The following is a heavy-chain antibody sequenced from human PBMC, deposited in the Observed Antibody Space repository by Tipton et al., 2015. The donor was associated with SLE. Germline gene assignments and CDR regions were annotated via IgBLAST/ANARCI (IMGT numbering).Heavy chain of an antibody. CDR2: IYYREGT. CDR1: GDSINSYY. D-gene: IGHD6-19*01. V-gene: IGHV4-59*08. Sequence: TCTVSGDSINSYYWSWIRQPPGEGLEWIGYIYYREGTNYSPSLKSRVTISLDWSKNQLSLKLSPVTAADTAVYYCARHHGSGWLYGLDVWGQGTTVTVSS. CDR3: ARHHGSGWLYGLDV. J-gene: IGHJ6*02.